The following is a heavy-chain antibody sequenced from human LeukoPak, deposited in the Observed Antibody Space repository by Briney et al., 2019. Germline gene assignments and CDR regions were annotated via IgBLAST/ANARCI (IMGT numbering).Heavy chain of an antibody. CDR2: MNPNSGNT. Sequence: ASVKVSCKASGYTFTSYDINWVRQATGQGLEWMGWMNPNSGNTGYAQKFQGRVTMTRNTSISTAYMELSSLRSEDTAVYYCARGYRAWLLNLATSPFWFDPWGQGTLVTVSS. D-gene: IGHD5-24*01. J-gene: IGHJ5*02. V-gene: IGHV1-8*01. CDR3: ARGYRAWLLNLATSPFWFDP. CDR1: GYTFTSYD.